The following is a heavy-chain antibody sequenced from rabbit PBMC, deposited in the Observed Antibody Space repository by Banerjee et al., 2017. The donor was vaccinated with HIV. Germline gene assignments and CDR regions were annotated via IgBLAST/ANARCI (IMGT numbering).Heavy chain of an antibody. D-gene: IGHD6-1*01. CDR1: GFSFSSNG. CDR2: IGTGGTT. Sequence: QEQLEESGGDLVKPGASLTLTCTASGFSFSSNGMCWVRQAPGKGLEWIGYIGTGGTTYYASWAKGRFTISKTSSTTVTLQMTSLTAADTATYFCARKNYATYGNAGMDLWGQGTLVTVS. CDR3: ARKNYATYGNAGMDL. V-gene: IGHV1S45*01. J-gene: IGHJ6*01.